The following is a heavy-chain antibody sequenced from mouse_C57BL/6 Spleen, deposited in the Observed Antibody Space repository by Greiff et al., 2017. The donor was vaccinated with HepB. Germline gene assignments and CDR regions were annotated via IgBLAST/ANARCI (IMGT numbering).Heavy chain of an antibody. J-gene: IGHJ3*01. Sequence: EVKLMESGEGLVKPGGSLKLSCAASGFTFSSYAMSWVRQTPEKRLEWVAYISSGGDYIYYADTVKGRFTISRDNARNTLYLQMSSLKSEDTAMYYCTRDLGYGAWFAYWGQGTLVTVSA. CDR1: GFTFSSYA. V-gene: IGHV5-9-1*02. CDR2: ISSGGDYI. CDR3: TRDLGYGAWFAY. D-gene: IGHD1-1*01.